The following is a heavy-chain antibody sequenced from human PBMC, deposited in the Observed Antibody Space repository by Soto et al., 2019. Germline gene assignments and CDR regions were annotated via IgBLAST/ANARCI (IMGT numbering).Heavy chain of an antibody. CDR2: IYWDDDK. J-gene: IGHJ2*01. CDR3: AHLLSDGYPYWYFDL. D-gene: IGHD5-12*01. CDR1: GFSLSTSGVG. Sequence: QITLKESGPTLVKPTQTLTLTCTFSGFSLSTSGVGVGWIRQPPGKALEWLAFIYWDDDKRYSPSLKSRLTITKDTSKTQVVLTMTDMDPVATATYYCAHLLSDGYPYWYFDLWGRGTLVTVSS. V-gene: IGHV2-5*02.